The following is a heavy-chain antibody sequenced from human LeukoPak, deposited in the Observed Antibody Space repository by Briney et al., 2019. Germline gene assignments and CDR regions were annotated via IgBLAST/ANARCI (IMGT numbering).Heavy chain of an antibody. CDR3: ARDTCDGGDCFNWFDP. CDR1: GYSFTDYY. D-gene: IGHD2-21*02. CDR2: INPKGGGI. J-gene: IGHJ5*02. V-gene: IGHV1-2*02. Sequence: ASVKVSCKASGYSFTDYYIHWARQAPGQGLEWMVWINPKGGGINYAPEFQGRVTMTRDTSITTAYMELSSLRSDDTAMYYCARDTCDGGDCFNWFDPWGQGTLVTVSS.